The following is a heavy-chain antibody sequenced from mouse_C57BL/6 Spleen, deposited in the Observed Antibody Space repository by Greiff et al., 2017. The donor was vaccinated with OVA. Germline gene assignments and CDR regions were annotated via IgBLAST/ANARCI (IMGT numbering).Heavy chain of an antibody. CDR2: IDPETGGT. J-gene: IGHJ4*01. CDR1: GYTFTDYE. D-gene: IGHD2-5*01. CDR3: TRAYSNYPYAMDY. V-gene: IGHV1-15*01. Sequence: LQEPGAELVRPGASVTLSCKASGYTFTDYEMHWVKQTPVHGLEWIGAIDPETGGTAYNQKFKGKAILTADKSSSTAYMELRSLTSEDSAVYYCTRAYSNYPYAMDYWGQGTSVTVSS.